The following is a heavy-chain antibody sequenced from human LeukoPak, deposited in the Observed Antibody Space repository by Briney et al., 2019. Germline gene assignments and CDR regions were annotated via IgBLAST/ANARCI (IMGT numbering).Heavy chain of an antibody. D-gene: IGHD2-2*01. CDR3: ARSGYCSSTSCYAGDNWFDP. J-gene: IGHJ5*02. CDR2: ISGSGGSI. Sequence: GGSLRLSCAASGFTFSSYAMSWVRQAPGKGLEWVSAISGSGGSIYYADSVKGRFTISRDNSENTLYLQMNSLRAEDTALYYCARSGYCSSTSCYAGDNWFDPWGQGTLVTVSS. CDR1: GFTFSSYA. V-gene: IGHV3-23*01.